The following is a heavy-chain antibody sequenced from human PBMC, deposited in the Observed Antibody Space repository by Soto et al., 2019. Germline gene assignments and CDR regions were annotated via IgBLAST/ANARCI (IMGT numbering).Heavy chain of an antibody. D-gene: IGHD3-9*01. CDR1: GFTFSSYS. J-gene: IGHJ6*02. CDR2: ISSSSSTI. Sequence: SLRLSCAASGFTFSSYSMNWVRQAPGNGLEWVSYISSSSSTIYYADSVKGRFTISRDNSKNTLYLQVNSLRAEDTAVYYCARVMYYEILTAPKGMDVWGQGTTVTVSS. V-gene: IGHV3-48*01. CDR3: ARVMYYEILTAPKGMDV.